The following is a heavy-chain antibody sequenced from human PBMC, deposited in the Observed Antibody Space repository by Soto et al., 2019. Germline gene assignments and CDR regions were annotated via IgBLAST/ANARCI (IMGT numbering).Heavy chain of an antibody. Sequence: SGPTLVNPTQTLTLTCSFSGFSLTTGGVAVGWIRQPPGKALEWLALIYWNDDKRYSPSLKNRLTVTKDNSKNQVVLTLTNMDPVDTATYYCPKKLRYLAAMDVWGQGNTVTVSS. CDR1: GFSLTTGGVA. V-gene: IGHV2-5*01. J-gene: IGHJ6*02. CDR3: PKKLRYLAAMDV. D-gene: IGHD3-9*01. CDR2: IYWNDDK.